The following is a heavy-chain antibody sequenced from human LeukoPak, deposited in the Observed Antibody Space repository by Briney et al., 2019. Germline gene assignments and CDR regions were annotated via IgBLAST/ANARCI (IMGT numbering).Heavy chain of an antibody. V-gene: IGHV3-23*01. CDR1: GFTFSSYA. Sequence: PGGSLRLSCAASGFTFSSYAMSWVRQAPGKGLEWVSAISGSGDSTYYADSVKGRFTISRDSSKDTLYLQMNSLRAEDTAVYYCAKDYGYGSGSPNWFDPWGQGTLVTVSS. D-gene: IGHD3-10*01. CDR3: AKDYGYGSGSPNWFDP. J-gene: IGHJ5*02. CDR2: ISGSGDST.